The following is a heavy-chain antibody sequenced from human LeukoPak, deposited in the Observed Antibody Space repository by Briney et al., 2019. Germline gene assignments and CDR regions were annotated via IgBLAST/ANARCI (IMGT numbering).Heavy chain of an antibody. V-gene: IGHV4-39*01. CDR1: GGSISSSSYY. J-gene: IGHJ4*02. Sequence: SETLSLTCTVSGGSISSSSYYWGWIRQPPGKGLGWIGSIYYSGTTYYNPSLKSRVTISVDTSKNQFSLKLSSVTAADTAVYYCARHRPEDHYFDYWGQGTLVTVSS. CDR3: ARHRPEDHYFDY. CDR2: IYYSGTT.